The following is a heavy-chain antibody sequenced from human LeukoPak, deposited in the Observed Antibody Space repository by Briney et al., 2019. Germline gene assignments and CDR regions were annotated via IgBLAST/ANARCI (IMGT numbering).Heavy chain of an antibody. CDR2: ISHDGGSE. J-gene: IGHJ5*02. CDR1: GFTIGNYG. V-gene: IGHV3-30*18. D-gene: IGHD6-19*01. Sequence: GGSLRLSCVVSGFTIGNYGMHWVRQAPDKGLEWVAMISHDGGSEHYGDSVKGRFTISRDISKNTLYLHMSSLRVEDTAVYYCAKDWGSSGWYNWFDPWSQGTLVTVSS. CDR3: AKDWGSSGWYNWFDP.